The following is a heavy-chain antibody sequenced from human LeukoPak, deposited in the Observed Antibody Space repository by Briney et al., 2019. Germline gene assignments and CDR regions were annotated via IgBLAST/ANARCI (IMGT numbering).Heavy chain of an antibody. CDR2: ISGRTGGK. D-gene: IGHD5-12*01. V-gene: IGHV3-23*01. CDR1: VFTFNTNA. CDR3: AKCGNSGCHLIDY. J-gene: IGHJ4*02. Sequence: PGGSLRLSCAASVFTFNTNAMIWVRQAPGKGLEWVSAISGRTGGKYYADSVKGRFTISRDNSKSTLYLQMDSLRAEDTAVYYCAKCGNSGCHLIDYWGQGTLVTVSS.